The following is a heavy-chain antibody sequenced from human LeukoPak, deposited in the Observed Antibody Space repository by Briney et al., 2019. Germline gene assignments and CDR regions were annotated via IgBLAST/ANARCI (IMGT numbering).Heavy chain of an antibody. V-gene: IGHV3-23*01. Sequence: PGGSPRLSCAASGFSFSSFAMTWVRQAPGEGLEWVSSITGGHYATYNTDSVKGRFTISRDNAKNTLYLQMNSLRADDTAIYYCTKDPNGDYIGAFDPWGQGTLVTVSS. CDR1: GFSFSSFA. J-gene: IGHJ5*02. CDR3: TKDPNGDYIGAFDP. D-gene: IGHD4-17*01. CDR2: ITGGHYAT.